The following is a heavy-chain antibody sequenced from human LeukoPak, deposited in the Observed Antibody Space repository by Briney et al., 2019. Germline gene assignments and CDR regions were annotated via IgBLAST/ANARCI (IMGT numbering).Heavy chain of an antibody. J-gene: IGHJ3*02. CDR2: VNPNTGGT. D-gene: IGHD3-10*01. V-gene: IGHV1-2*02. Sequence: ASVKVSCKASGYTFTGYYMHWVRQAPGQGLEWMGWVNPNTGGTNYAQKFQGRVTMTRDTSISTAHMELSRLRSDDTAVYYCARESSGSSAFDIWGQGTMVTVSS. CDR3: ARESSGSSAFDI. CDR1: GYTFTGYY.